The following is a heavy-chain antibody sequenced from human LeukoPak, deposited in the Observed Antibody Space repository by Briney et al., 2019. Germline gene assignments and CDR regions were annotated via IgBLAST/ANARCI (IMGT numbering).Heavy chain of an antibody. D-gene: IGHD6-13*01. Sequence: PGGSLRLSCAASGFTFSTYWMSWVRQAPGKGLEWVANIKQDGSEKYYLDSVKGRFTISRDNAKNSLYLQMNSLRAEDTAAYFCTREAAAGIDYWGQGTLVTASS. V-gene: IGHV3-7*01. CDR3: TREAAAGIDY. CDR1: GFTFSTYW. CDR2: IKQDGSEK. J-gene: IGHJ4*02.